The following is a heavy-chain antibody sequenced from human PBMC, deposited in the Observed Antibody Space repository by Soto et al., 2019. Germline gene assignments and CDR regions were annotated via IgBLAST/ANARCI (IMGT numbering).Heavy chain of an antibody. D-gene: IGHD3-9*01. CDR1: GYIFTSYD. J-gene: IGHJ4*02. CDR2: MNPNTVNT. CDR3: VRGGGYYDLLTGYDF. Sequence: ASVKVSCKASGYIFTSYDINWVRQATGQGLEWMGWMNPNTVNTDYAQNFQGRVTMTRNISIRTAYMELSSLRSEDTAVYYCVRGGGYYDLLTGYDFWGQGTLVTAPQ. V-gene: IGHV1-8*01.